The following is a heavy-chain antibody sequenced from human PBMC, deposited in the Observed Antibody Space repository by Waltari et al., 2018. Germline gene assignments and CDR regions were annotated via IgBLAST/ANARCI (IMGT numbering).Heavy chain of an antibody. V-gene: IGHV1-24*01. CDR3: TTDIMLRVFSNV. CDR1: GYSLSDLS. CDR2: VDPDDEET. D-gene: IGHD3-10*01. J-gene: IGHJ6*02. Sequence: QVPPVPSAAEVRKPGASVKVSCKVSGYSLSDLSRRWPRQAPGKGLEWVGGVDPDDEETVYAQKFQGRVTMTEDTSTDTAYMELSILRSDDTAVYYCTTDIMLRVFSNVWGQGTTVTVSS.